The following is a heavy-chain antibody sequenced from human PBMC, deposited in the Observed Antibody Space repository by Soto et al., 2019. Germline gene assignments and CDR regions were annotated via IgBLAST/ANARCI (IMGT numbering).Heavy chain of an antibody. Sequence: QLQLQESGPGLVKPSETLSLTCTVSGGSISSSNYYWAWIRQPPGKGLEWIGSFYYSGSTYYKPSLKCRVSISVDTSKNQFSLKLSSVTAADTAVYYCARPIEGGSSGYYHWGQGTLVTVSS. D-gene: IGHD3-22*01. CDR3: ARPIEGGSSGYYH. V-gene: IGHV4-39*01. J-gene: IGHJ5*02. CDR1: GGSISSSNYY. CDR2: FYYSGST.